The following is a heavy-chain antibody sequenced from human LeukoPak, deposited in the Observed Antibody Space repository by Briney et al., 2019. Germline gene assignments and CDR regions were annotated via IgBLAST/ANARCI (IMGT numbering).Heavy chain of an antibody. Sequence: SETLSLTCTVSGGSISSYYWSWIRQPPGKGLEWIGYIYYSGSTNYNPSLKSRVTISVDTSKNQFSLKLSSVTAADTAVYYCARGPYDFWSGDAFDIWGQGTMVTVSS. J-gene: IGHJ3*02. CDR2: IYYSGST. CDR3: ARGPYDFWSGDAFDI. V-gene: IGHV4-59*01. D-gene: IGHD3-3*01. CDR1: GGSISSYY.